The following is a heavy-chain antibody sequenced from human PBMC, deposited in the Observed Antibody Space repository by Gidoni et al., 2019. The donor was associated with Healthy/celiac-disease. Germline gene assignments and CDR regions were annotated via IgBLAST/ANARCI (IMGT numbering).Heavy chain of an antibody. J-gene: IGHJ5*02. CDR2: IYYSGST. CDR3: ARGSDYGGKT. V-gene: IGHV4-39*07. D-gene: IGHD4-17*01. Sequence: QLQLQESGPGLVKPSETLSLTCTVSGGSISSSSYYWGWIRQHPGKGLEWIGSIYYSGSTYYNPSLKSRVTISVDTSKNQFSLKLSSVTAADTAVYYCARGSDYGGKTWGQGTLVTVSS. CDR1: GGSISSSSYY.